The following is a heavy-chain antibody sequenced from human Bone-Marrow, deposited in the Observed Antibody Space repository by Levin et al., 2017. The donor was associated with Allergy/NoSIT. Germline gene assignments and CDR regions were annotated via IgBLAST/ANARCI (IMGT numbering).Heavy chain of an antibody. CDR2: ITGDGTST. Sequence: GGSLRLSCAASGFTFSSHVINWVRQATGKGLEWVSGITGDGTSTYYADSVKGRFTISRDNSKNTVSLHMNSRRAEDTAIYYCARVDCGAPGCRRIDYWGQGTLVTVSS. CDR1: GFTFSSHV. CDR3: ARVDCGAPGCRRIDY. V-gene: IGHV3-23*01. J-gene: IGHJ4*02. D-gene: IGHD2-21*01.